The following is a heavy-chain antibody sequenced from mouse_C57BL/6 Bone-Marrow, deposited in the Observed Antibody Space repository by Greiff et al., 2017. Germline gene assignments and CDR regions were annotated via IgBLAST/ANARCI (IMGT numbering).Heavy chain of an antibody. Sequence: QVQLQQPGAELVMPGASVKLSCKASGYTFTSYWMHWVKQRPGQGLEWIGEIDPSDSYTNYNHKFKGKFTLTVDKSSSTAYMQLSSLTSEDSAVYYCATSYYYGYFDYWGQGTTLTLSS. V-gene: IGHV1-69*01. D-gene: IGHD1-1*01. CDR3: ATSYYYGYFDY. J-gene: IGHJ2*01. CDR1: GYTFTSYW. CDR2: IDPSDSYT.